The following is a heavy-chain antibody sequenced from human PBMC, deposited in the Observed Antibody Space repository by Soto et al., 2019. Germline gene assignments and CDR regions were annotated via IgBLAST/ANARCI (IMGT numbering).Heavy chain of an antibody. D-gene: IGHD3-16*01. J-gene: IGHJ5*02. V-gene: IGHV4-4*02. Sequence: SETLSLTCAVSGASIRGSKWWSWVRQPPGKGLEWIGDIYHSGTTNYNPSLKSRVTMSVDKSKNQFSLNLTSVTAADTAVYYCARNKANVGGYNQFDPWGPGTLVTVSS. CDR3: ARNKANVGGYNQFDP. CDR2: IYHSGTT. CDR1: GASIRGSKW.